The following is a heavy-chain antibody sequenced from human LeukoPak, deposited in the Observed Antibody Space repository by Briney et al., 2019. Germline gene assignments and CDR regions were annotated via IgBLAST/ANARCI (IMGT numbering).Heavy chain of an antibody. J-gene: IGHJ4*02. Sequence: GGSLRLSCAASGFTVSGNYMTWVRQAPGKGLEWVANIKQDGSKKSYVDSVRGRFTISRDNAKNSLYLQMNSLRAEDTAIYYCTRVGYIDEGIDYWGQGTLVTVSS. V-gene: IGHV3-7*04. CDR2: IKQDGSKK. D-gene: IGHD5-24*01. CDR3: TRVGYIDEGIDY. CDR1: GFTVSGNY.